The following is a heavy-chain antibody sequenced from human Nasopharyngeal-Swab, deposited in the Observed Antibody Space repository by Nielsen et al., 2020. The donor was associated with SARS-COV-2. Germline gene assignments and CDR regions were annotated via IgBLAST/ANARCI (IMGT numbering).Heavy chain of an antibody. CDR3: TRGDGALTYFDY. J-gene: IGHJ4*02. V-gene: IGHV3-48*02. Sequence: ESLKISCAASGFTFSDHSMIWVRQAPGQGLEWVSYISGSGSTLYYADSVKGRITVSRDNAKSSVYLQMSSLRDEDTAVYYCTRGDGALTYFDYWGQGTLVSVSS. D-gene: IGHD4-17*01. CDR2: ISGSGSTL. CDR1: GFTFSDHS.